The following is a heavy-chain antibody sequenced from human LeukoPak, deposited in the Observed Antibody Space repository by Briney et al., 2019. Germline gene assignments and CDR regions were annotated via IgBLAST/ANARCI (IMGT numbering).Heavy chain of an antibody. V-gene: IGHV3-11*01. Sequence: KPGGSLRLSCAASGFIFSDYYMSWIRQAPGKGLEWVSYISNSDNSIYYADSVKGRFTISRDNAKNSLYLQMNTLRAEDTAVYYCARDRTVGATPIFDYWGQGTLVTVSS. J-gene: IGHJ4*02. CDR2: ISNSDNSI. CDR3: ARDRTVGATPIFDY. CDR1: GFIFSDYY. D-gene: IGHD1-26*01.